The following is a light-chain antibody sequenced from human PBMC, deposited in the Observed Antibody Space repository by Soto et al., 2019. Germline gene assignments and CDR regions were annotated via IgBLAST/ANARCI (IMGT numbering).Light chain of an antibody. CDR2: KVS. V-gene: IGKV2-30*02. CDR1: QSLVHTDGIAY. Sequence: DVVMTGSPLSLPVTLGQPASSSCMSNQSLVHTDGIAYFSWFQQRPGRSPRRLIYKVSNRDSGVPARFSGSGSGTDFALKISRVEAEDVGVYYCMQGTHWPITFGQGTRLEI. J-gene: IGKJ5*01. CDR3: MQGTHWPIT.